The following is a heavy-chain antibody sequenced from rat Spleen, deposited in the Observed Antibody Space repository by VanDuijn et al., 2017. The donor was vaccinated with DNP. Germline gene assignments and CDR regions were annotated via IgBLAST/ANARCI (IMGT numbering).Heavy chain of an antibody. CDR3: ATGVYGGYEDWFAY. V-gene: IGHV5S13*01. CDR2: ISTSGEYA. D-gene: IGHD1-11*01. Sequence: VRQAPTKGLEWVASISTSGEYAHYRDSVKGRFTISRDNSKNTQYLQMDSLRSEDTATYYCATGVYGGYEDWFAYWGQGTLVTVSS. J-gene: IGHJ3*01.